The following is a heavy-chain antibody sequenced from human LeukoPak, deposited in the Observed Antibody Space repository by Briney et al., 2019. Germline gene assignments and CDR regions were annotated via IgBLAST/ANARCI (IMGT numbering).Heavy chain of an antibody. Sequence: GGSLRLPCAASGFTFSAYWMSWVRQAPGKGLEWVADIKHDGTEMYYVDSVKGRFTISRDNAKNSLFLQMNSLRGEDTAVYYCARDADRELYDYWGQGTLVTVSS. D-gene: IGHD3-10*01. CDR2: IKHDGTEM. CDR3: ARDADRELYDY. J-gene: IGHJ4*02. CDR1: GFTFSAYW. V-gene: IGHV3-7*01.